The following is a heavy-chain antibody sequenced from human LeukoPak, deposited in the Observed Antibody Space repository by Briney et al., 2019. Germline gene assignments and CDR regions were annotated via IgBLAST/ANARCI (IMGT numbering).Heavy chain of an antibody. D-gene: IGHD2-2*01. J-gene: IGHJ6*03. Sequence: GRSLRLSCGASGFTFSSYAMHWVRQAPGKGLEWVAVISYDGSNKYYADSVKGRFTISRDNSKNTLYLQMNSLRAEDTAVYYCARDRGIVVAFMDAWGKGTTVTVSS. V-gene: IGHV3-30-3*01. CDR3: ARDRGIVVAFMDA. CDR2: ISYDGSNK. CDR1: GFTFSSYA.